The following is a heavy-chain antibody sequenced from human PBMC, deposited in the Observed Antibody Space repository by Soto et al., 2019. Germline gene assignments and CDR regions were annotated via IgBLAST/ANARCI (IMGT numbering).Heavy chain of an antibody. CDR1: GYTFTSYA. Sequence: GASVKVSCKASGYTFTSYAMHWVRQAPGQRLEWMGWINAGNGNTKYSQKFQGRVTITRDTSASTAYMELSSLRSEDTAVYYCARGRGDSPTYYFDHWGQGTLVTVSS. CDR2: INAGNGNT. CDR3: ARGRGDSPTYYFDH. J-gene: IGHJ4*02. V-gene: IGHV1-3*01. D-gene: IGHD2-21*02.